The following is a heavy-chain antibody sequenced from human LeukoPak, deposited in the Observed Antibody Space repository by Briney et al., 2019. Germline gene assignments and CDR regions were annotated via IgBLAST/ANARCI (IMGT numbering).Heavy chain of an antibody. CDR2: INWNGGST. CDR3: ARRAYCGGDCYTAFDY. V-gene: IGHV3-20*04. J-gene: IGHJ4*02. CDR1: GFTFDDYG. Sequence: SGGSLRLSCAASGFTFDDYGMSWVRHAPGKGLEWVSGINWNGGSTGYADSVKGRFTISRDNAKNSLYLQMNSLRAEDTALYYCARRAYCGGDCYTAFDYWGQGTLVTVCS. D-gene: IGHD2-21*02.